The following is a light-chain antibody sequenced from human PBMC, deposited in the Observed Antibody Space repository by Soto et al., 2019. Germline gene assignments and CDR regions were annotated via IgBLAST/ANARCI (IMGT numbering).Light chain of an antibody. CDR3: QQVGDLPLT. CDR1: QDINNS. V-gene: IGKV1-33*01. J-gene: IGKJ4*01. Sequence: DIQMTQSLSSLSASVGDRVTITCQANQDINNSLNWYQQRPGEAPKLLIYDASILEAGVPSRFSGSGVGTTFTLTISSLQPEDFATYYCQQVGDLPLTFRGGSKVELK. CDR2: DAS.